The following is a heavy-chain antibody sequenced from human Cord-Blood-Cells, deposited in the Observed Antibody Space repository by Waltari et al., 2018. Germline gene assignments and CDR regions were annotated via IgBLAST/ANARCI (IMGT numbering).Heavy chain of an antibody. CDR3: ARVYYSSSWYYFDY. CDR1: GGSIISYY. Sequence: QVQLQESGPGLVKPSETLSLPCTVSGGSIISYYWSWLQQPAGKGLEWIGRIYTSGSTNYNPSLKSRVTMSVDTSKDQFSLKLSSVTAADTAVYYCARVYYSSSWYYFDYWGQGTLVTVSS. V-gene: IGHV4-4*07. D-gene: IGHD6-13*01. CDR2: IYTSGST. J-gene: IGHJ4*02.